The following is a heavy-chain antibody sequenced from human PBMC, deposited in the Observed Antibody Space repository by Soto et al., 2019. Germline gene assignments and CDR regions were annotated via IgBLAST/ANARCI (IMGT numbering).Heavy chain of an antibody. CDR2: ISGSGGSA. D-gene: IGHD2-15*01. V-gene: IGHV3-23*01. J-gene: IGHJ4*02. CDR1: GFTFSSYA. CDR3: AKLDKCSGGSCSIWSIDY. Sequence: GGSLRLSCAASGFTFSSYAMSWVRQAPGKGLEWVSAISGSGGSAYYADSVKGRFTISRDNSKNTLYLQMNSLRAEDTAVYYCAKLDKCSGGSCSIWSIDYWGQGTLVTVSS.